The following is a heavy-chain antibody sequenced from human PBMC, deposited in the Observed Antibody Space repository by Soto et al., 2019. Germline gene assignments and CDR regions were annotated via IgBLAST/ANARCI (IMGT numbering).Heavy chain of an antibody. D-gene: IGHD6-19*01. J-gene: IGHJ3*02. CDR3: XXXXXXXXLAENAFDI. CDR1: GGSISSSXYY. Sequence: PSETLSLTCTVSGGSISSSXYYWNWIRQPPGKGLEWIGSVYYSGTTYYNPSLKRRVTISVDTYNQFSLKLSSVTAADTTFYYXXXXXXXXXLAENAFDIWGQGTMVTVSS. CDR2: VYYSGTT. V-gene: IGHV4-39*01.